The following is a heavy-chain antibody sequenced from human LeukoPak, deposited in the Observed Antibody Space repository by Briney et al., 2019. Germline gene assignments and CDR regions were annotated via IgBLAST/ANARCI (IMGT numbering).Heavy chain of an antibody. J-gene: IGHJ4*02. CDR3: ATRRGGPYPYYFDH. V-gene: IGHV4-34*01. CDR1: GDSFSGYY. CDR2: ANDIGTT. D-gene: IGHD2-15*01. Sequence: PSETLSLTCAVYGDSFSGYYWSWIRQSPGTGLEWSGEANDIGTTNYNPNLKSRVTISVVTSSNQFSLRLTSVTAADTAIYFCATRRGGPYPYYFDHWDQGALVTVSS.